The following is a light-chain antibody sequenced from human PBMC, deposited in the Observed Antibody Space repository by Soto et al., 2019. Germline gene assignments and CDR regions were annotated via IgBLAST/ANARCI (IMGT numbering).Light chain of an antibody. V-gene: IGKV1-9*01. CDR3: QQLNSYPRT. J-gene: IGKJ1*01. CDR1: QGISSY. CDR2: AAS. Sequence: DTQLTQSPSFLSASVGDRVTITCRASQGISSYLAWYQQKPGKAPKLLIYAASTLQSGVPSRFSGSGSGTEFTLTISSLQPEDFATYYCQQLNSYPRTFGQGIKVEIK.